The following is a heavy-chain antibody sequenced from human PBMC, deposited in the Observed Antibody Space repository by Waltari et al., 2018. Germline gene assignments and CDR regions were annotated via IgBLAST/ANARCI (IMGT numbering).Heavy chain of an antibody. Sequence: QVQLRESGPGLVKPSQTLSLTCTVSGGSISSGGYYWSWIRQHPGKGLEWIGYIYYSGSTYDNPSLKSRVTISVDTSKNQFSLKLSSVTAADTAVYYCARDSLRGVTTPSDVWGQGTTVTVSS. CDR3: ARDSLRGVTTPSDV. V-gene: IGHV4-31*03. CDR2: IYYSGST. CDR1: GGSISSGGYY. D-gene: IGHD4-4*01. J-gene: IGHJ6*02.